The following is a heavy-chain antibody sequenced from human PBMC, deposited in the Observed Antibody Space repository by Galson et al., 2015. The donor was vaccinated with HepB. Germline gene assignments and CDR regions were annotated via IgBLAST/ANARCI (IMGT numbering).Heavy chain of an antibody. V-gene: IGHV3-13*05. CDR2: IGDTGGP. CDR3: ARSRRRFCGGDCQYWYFDL. J-gene: IGHJ2*01. Sequence: LRLSCAASGFPFSNYDMHWVRQATGKGLEWVSGIGDTGGPHYPGSVKGRFTISRENAKNSLHLQINSLRAGDTAVYYCARSRRRFCGGDCQYWYFDLWGRGTLITVSS. CDR1: GFPFSNYD. D-gene: IGHD2-21*01.